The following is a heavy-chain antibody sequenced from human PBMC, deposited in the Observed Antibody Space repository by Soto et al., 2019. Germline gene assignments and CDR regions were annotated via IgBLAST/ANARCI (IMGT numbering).Heavy chain of an antibody. CDR3: AREESPAQYYDSSGYYEGPFDY. V-gene: IGHV3-21*01. D-gene: IGHD3-22*01. CDR1: GFTFSSYS. Sequence: VVYLIISGAASGFTFSSYSMNWVRQAPGKGLEWVSSISSSSSYIYYADSVKGRFTISRDNAKNSLYLQMNSLRAEDTAVYYCAREESPAQYYDSSGYYEGPFDYWGQGTLVTVSS. J-gene: IGHJ4*02. CDR2: ISSSSSYI.